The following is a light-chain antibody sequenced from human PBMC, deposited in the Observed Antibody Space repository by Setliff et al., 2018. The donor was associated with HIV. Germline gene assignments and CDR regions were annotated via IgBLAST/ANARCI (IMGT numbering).Light chain of an antibody. V-gene: IGLV2-14*03. CDR1: SSDFGGYNY. J-gene: IGLJ1*01. CDR3: SSYTSRNTYV. CDR2: DVS. Sequence: QSALTQPASVSGSPGQSITISCTGASSDFGGYNYVSWYEQHPGKAPKLMIYDVSKRPSGVSNRFPGSKSGNTASLTISGLQAEDEADYYCSSYTSRNTYVFGTGTKVTVL.